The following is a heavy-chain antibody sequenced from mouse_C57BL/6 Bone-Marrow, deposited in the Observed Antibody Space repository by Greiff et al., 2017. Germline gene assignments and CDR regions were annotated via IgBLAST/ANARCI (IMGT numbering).Heavy chain of an antibody. CDR1: GYTFTSYG. V-gene: IGHV1-81*01. CDR3: ARRLRKWYYVDY. CDR2: IYPRSGNT. Sequence: QVQLQQSGAELARPGASVKLSCKASGYTFTSYGISWVKQRTGQGLEWIGEIYPRSGNTYYNEKFKGKATLTADKSSSTAYMELRSLTSEDSAVYFCARRLRKWYYVDYWGQGTTLTVSS. J-gene: IGHJ2*01. D-gene: IGHD1-3*01.